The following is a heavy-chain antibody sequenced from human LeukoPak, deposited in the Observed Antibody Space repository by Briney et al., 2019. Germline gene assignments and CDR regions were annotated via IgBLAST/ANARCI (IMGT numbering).Heavy chain of an antibody. V-gene: IGHV4-59*01. CDR2: IYYSGST. CDR1: GGSISSYY. D-gene: IGHD6-6*01. CDR3: ARDRGIAARPGHYGMDV. J-gene: IGHJ6*02. Sequence: SETLSLTCTVSGGSISSYYWSWIRQPPGKGLEWIWYIYYSGSTNYNPSLKSRVTISVDTSKNQFSLKLSSVTAADTAVYYCARDRGIAARPGHYGMDVWGQGTTVTVSS.